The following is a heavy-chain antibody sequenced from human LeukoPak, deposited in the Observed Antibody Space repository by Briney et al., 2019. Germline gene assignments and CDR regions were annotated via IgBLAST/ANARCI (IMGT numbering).Heavy chain of an antibody. CDR1: GFSFSSYG. CDR3: ARKSSIGGASDY. Sequence: PGRSLRLSRAASGFSFSSYGMHWVRQAPGKGLEWVAAIWYDGSNKYYADSVKGRFTISRDISKNTLFLQMNSLRAEDTTVYYCARKSSIGGASDYWGQGTLVTVS. CDR2: IWYDGSNK. V-gene: IGHV3-33*01. D-gene: IGHD6-25*01. J-gene: IGHJ4*02.